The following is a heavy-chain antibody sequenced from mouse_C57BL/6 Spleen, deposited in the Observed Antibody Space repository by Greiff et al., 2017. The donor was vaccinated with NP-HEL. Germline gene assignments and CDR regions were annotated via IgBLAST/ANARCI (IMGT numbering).Heavy chain of an antibody. CDR1: GYTFTSYW. J-gene: IGHJ4*01. CDR3: ARLSRDYAMDY. CDR2: IYPSDSET. V-gene: IGHV1-61*01. Sequence: QVHVKQPGAELVRPGSSVKLSCKASGYTFTSYWMDWVKQRPGQGLEWIGNIYPSDSETHYNQKFKDKATLTVDKSSSTAYMQLSSLTSEDSAVYYCARLSRDYAMDYWGQGTSVTVSS.